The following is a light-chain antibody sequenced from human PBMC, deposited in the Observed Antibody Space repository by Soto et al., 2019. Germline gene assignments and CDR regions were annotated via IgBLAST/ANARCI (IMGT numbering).Light chain of an antibody. CDR3: ATWDDGLSAYV. V-gene: IGLV1-44*01. CDR2: SNS. J-gene: IGLJ1*01. Sequence: VLTQPPSASGTPGQRVTFSCSGSSSNIGGNTVSWFQHLPRTAPKLLIFSNSQRPSGVPDRFSGAKSGTSASLATSGLQSEDEANYYCATWDDGLSAYVFGTGTKVTVL. CDR1: SSNIGGNT.